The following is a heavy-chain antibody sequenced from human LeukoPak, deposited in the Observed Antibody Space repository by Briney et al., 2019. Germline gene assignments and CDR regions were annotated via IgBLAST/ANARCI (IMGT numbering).Heavy chain of an antibody. CDR1: GFTFSSYG. V-gene: IGHV3-33*01. J-gene: IGHJ4*02. Sequence: GSLRLSCAASGFTFSSYGMHWVRQAPGKGLEWVAVIWYDGSNKYYADSVKGRFTISRDNAKNSLYLQMNSLRAEDTAVYYCARDWGATRLFDYWGQGTLVTVSS. CDR2: IWYDGSNK. CDR3: ARDWGATRLFDY. D-gene: IGHD1-26*01.